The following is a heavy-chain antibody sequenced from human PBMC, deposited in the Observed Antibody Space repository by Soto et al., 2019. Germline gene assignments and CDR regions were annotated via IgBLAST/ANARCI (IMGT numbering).Heavy chain of an antibody. V-gene: IGHV1-24*01. D-gene: IGHD6-19*01. CDR3: ATGTLIAVATKLYYYGMDV. J-gene: IGHJ6*02. CDR2: FDPEDGET. Sequence: ALVKVSCKVSGYTLTELSMHWVRQAPGKGLEWMGGFDPEDGETIYAQKFQGRVTMTEDTSTDTAYMELSSLRSEDTAVYYCATGTLIAVATKLYYYGMDVWGQGTTVTVSS. CDR1: GYTLTELS.